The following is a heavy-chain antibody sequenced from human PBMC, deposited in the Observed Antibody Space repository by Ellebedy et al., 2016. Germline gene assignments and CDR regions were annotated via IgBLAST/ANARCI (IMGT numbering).Heavy chain of an antibody. CDR1: GFTFSSYW. V-gene: IGHV3-74*01. CDR3: ARGEYDILTGPLRVYGMDV. D-gene: IGHD3-9*01. Sequence: GGSLRLXXAASGFTFSSYWMHWVRQAPGKGLVWVSRINSDGSATTYADSVKGRFTISRDNAKNTLYLQMNSLRAEDTAVYYCARGEYDILTGPLRVYGMDVWGQGTTVTVSS. CDR2: INSDGSAT. J-gene: IGHJ6*02.